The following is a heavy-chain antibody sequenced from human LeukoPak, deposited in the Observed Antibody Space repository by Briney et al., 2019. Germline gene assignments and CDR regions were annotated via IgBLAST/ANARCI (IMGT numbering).Heavy chain of an antibody. V-gene: IGHV3-74*01. CDR1: GFTFSSYW. J-gene: IGHJ5*02. CDR3: ASWGSYRPNWFDP. CDR2: INSDGSST. Sequence: GGSLRLSCAASGFTFSSYWMHWARQAPGKGLVWVSRINSDGSSTSYADSVKGRFTISRDNAKNTLYLQMNSLRAEDTAVYYCASWGSYRPNWFDPWGQGTLVTVSS. D-gene: IGHD3-16*02.